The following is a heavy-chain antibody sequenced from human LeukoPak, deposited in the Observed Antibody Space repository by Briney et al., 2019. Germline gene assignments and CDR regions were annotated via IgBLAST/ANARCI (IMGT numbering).Heavy chain of an antibody. V-gene: IGHV1-46*01. CDR3: AREETTVTTSPLFDY. J-gene: IGHJ4*02. CDR1: GYTFTSYY. D-gene: IGHD4-17*01. CDR2: INPSGGST. Sequence: DSVTVSCKASGYTFTSYYMHWVRQAPGQGLEWMGVINPSGGSTSYAQKFQGRVTMTRDMSTSTVYMELSSLRSEDTAVYYCAREETTVTTSPLFDYWGQGTLVTVSS.